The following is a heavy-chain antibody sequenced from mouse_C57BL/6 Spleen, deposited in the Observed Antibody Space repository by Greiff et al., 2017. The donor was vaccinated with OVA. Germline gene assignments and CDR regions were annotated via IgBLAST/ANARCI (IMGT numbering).Heavy chain of an antibody. CDR2: FYPGSGSI. V-gene: IGHV1-62-2*01. Sequence: VQLQQSGAELVKPGASVKLSCKASGYTFTEYTIHWVKRRSGQGLEWIGWFYPGSGSIKYNEKFKDKATLTADKSSSTVYMELSRLTSEDSAVYFCARHEDKNYGSSYEAWFAYWGQGTLVTVSA. CDR1: GYTFTEYT. CDR3: ARHEDKNYGSSYEAWFAY. J-gene: IGHJ3*01. D-gene: IGHD1-1*01.